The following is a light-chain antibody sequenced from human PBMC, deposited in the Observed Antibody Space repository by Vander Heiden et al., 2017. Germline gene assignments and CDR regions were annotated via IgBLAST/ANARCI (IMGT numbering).Light chain of an antibody. CDR2: GAS. CDR1: QSVTSN. V-gene: IGKV3-15*01. J-gene: IGKJ2*01. Sequence: AMPLSPATLSVSPGDRATLSCRASQSVTSNLAWYQQKPGQAPRLLVYGASTRATGIPARFSGSGSGTEFTLTISSLQSEDFAVYYCQQYDNWLYTFGQGTKLEI. CDR3: QQYDNWLYT.